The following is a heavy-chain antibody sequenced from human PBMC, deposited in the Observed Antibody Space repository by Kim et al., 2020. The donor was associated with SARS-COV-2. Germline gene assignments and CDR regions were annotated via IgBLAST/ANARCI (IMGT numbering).Heavy chain of an antibody. CDR1: GGSISSSSYY. V-gene: IGHV4-39*01. Sequence: SETLSLTCTVSGGSISSSSYYWGWIRQPPGKGLEWIGSIYYSGSTYYNPSLKSRVTISVDTSKNQFSLKLSSVTAADTAVYYCARRGIAAAPLANYYFD. J-gene: IGHJ4*01. CDR3: ARRGIAAAPLANYYFD. CDR2: IYYSGST. D-gene: IGHD6-13*01.